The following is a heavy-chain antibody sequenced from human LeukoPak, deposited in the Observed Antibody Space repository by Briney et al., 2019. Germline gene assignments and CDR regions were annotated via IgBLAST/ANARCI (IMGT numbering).Heavy chain of an antibody. CDR3: ARDVHRDSSSLVWLHYYYYYMDV. Sequence: SETLSLTCTVSGGSISSSSYYWGRIRQPPGKGLEWIGSIYYSGSTYYNPSLKSRVTISVDTSKNQFSLKLSSVTAADTAVYYCARDVHRDSSSLVWLHYYYYYMDVWGKGTTVTVSS. CDR1: GGSISSSSYY. D-gene: IGHD6-13*01. V-gene: IGHV4-39*07. CDR2: IYYSGST. J-gene: IGHJ6*03.